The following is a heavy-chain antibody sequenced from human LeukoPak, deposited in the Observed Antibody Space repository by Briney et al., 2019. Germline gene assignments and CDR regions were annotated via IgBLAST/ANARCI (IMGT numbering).Heavy chain of an antibody. CDR1: GFTFSSYA. CDR3: AKANFWSGPGWGYYYYMDV. V-gene: IGHV3-23*01. CDR2: ISGSGGST. Sequence: PGGSLRLSCAASGFTFSSYAMSWVRQAPGKGLEWVSAISGSGGSTYYADSVKGRFTISRDNSMNTLYLQMNSLRAEDTAVYHCAKANFWSGPGWGYYYYMDVWGKGTTVTVSS. J-gene: IGHJ6*03. D-gene: IGHD3-3*01.